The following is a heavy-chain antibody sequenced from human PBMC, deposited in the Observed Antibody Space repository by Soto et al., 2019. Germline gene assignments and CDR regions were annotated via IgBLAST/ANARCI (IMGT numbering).Heavy chain of an antibody. D-gene: IGHD7-27*01. CDR3: ARDQSGAADL. Sequence: QVQLQESGPGLVEPSETLSLTCSVSGDSMNNYYWSWSRQSTEKGLEWIGRISATGTTTYIASLKSRITLSVDTSKNQFSLNLKFVTAADTAVYFCARDQSGAADLWGQGTVVTVS. CDR2: ISATGTT. V-gene: IGHV4-4*07. J-gene: IGHJ3*01. CDR1: GDSMNNYY.